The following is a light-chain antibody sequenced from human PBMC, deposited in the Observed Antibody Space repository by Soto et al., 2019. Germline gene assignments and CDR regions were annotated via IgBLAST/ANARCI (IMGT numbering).Light chain of an antibody. V-gene: IGLV2-14*01. CDR3: SSYSDRSPCV. CDR1: NSDVGGYNY. J-gene: IGLJ1*01. CDR2: EVS. Sequence: QSALTQPASVSGSPGQSITISCTGTNSDVGGYNYVTWYQQHRGKAPKLIIYEVSNRPSGVSNRFSGSKSGNTASLTISGLQAADEADYYCSSYSDRSPCVFGTGTKVTVL.